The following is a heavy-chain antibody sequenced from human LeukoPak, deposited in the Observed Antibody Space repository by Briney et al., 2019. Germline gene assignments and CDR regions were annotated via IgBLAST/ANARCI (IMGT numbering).Heavy chain of an antibody. CDR1: GGTFSSYA. V-gene: IGHV1-69*05. D-gene: IGHD3-3*01. Sequence: GSSVKVSCKASGGTFSSYAISWVRQAPGQGLELMGGIIPIFGTANYAQKFQGRVTITTDESTNTAYMELSSLRSEDTAVYYCARGSGLRFLEWLYPNDPWGQGTLVTVSS. CDR2: IIPIFGTA. CDR3: ARGSGLRFLEWLYPNDP. J-gene: IGHJ5*02.